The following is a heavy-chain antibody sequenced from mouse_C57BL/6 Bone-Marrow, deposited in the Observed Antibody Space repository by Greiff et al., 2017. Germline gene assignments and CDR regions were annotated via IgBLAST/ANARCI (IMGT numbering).Heavy chain of an antibody. CDR1: GYTFTDYY. CDR2: INPNNGGT. Sequence: VQLQQSGPELVKPGASVKISCKASGYTFTDYYMNWVKQSHGKSLEWIGDINPNNGGTSYNQKFKGKATLTVDKSSSTAYMELRSLTSEDSAVYYCARAGLIGRYFDVWGTGTTVTVSS. J-gene: IGHJ1*03. CDR3: ARAGLIGRYFDV. D-gene: IGHD1-1*01. V-gene: IGHV1-26*01.